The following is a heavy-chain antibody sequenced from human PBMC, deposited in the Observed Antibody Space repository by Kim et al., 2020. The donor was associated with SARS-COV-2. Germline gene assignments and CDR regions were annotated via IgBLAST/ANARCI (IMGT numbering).Heavy chain of an antibody. D-gene: IGHD2-2*02. V-gene: IGHV3-23*05. CDR3: AKGGAASCYKSLVF. CDR2: VDGGNNT. CDR1: GFTFSTYA. J-gene: IGHJ4*02. Sequence: PGGSLRLSCAASGFTFSTYAMTWVRQAPGEGLEWVSCVDGGNNTYYAASVKGRFTISRDNSKNTLYLQMNSLRAEDTAVYYCAKGGAASCYKSLVFWGQGTLVTVSS.